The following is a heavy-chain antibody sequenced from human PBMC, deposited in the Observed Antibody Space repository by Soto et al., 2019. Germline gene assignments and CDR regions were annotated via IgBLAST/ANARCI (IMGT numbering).Heavy chain of an antibody. Sequence: QVQLVESVGGLVKPGGSLRLSCAASGFTFSDYYMSWIRQAPGKGLEWVSYISSSGSTIYYADSVKGRFTISRDNAKNSLYLQMNSLIAEDTAVYYCAISPEWLAHWYFDLWGCGTVVTVSS. J-gene: IGHJ2*01. V-gene: IGHV3-11*01. D-gene: IGHD6-19*01. CDR3: AISPEWLAHWYFDL. CDR2: ISSSGSTI. CDR1: GFTFSDYY.